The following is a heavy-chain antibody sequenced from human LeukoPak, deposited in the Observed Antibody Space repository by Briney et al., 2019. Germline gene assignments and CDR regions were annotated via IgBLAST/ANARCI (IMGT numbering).Heavy chain of an antibody. CDR2: IYYSGST. Sequence: SETLSLTCTISGGSINSYHWSWIRQPPGEGREWLGYIYYSGSTNYNPSLKSRVTISVDTSKNQFSLNLSSVTAADTAVYYCARDRGGDCYWDYWGQGNLVTVSS. V-gene: IGHV4-59*08. D-gene: IGHD2-21*02. J-gene: IGHJ4*02. CDR3: ARDRGGDCYWDY. CDR1: GGSINSYH.